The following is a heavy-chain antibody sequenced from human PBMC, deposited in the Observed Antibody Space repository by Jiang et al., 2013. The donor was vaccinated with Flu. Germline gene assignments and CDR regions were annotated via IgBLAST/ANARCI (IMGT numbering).Heavy chain of an antibody. Sequence: TLSLTCAVYVGPSVVTYWSWIRQPPGKGLEWIGEINHSGSTNYNPSLKSRVTISVDTSKNQFSLKLSSVTAADTAVYYCARIRRVGRAAYYYYGMDVWGQGTTVTVSS. V-gene: IGHV4-34*01. D-gene: IGHD1-26*01. J-gene: IGHJ6*02. CDR2: INHSGST. CDR1: VGPSVVTY. CDR3: ARIRRVGRAAYYYYGMDV.